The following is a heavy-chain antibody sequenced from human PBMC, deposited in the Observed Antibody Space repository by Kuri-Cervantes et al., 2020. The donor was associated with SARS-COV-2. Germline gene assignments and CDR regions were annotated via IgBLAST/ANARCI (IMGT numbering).Heavy chain of an antibody. D-gene: IGHD1-7*01. CDR3: ARCSGITGTDFYYYYGMDV. V-gene: IGHV3-66*01. J-gene: IGHJ6*02. CDR2: IYSGGST. Sequence: GGSLRLSCAASGFTFSSYGMHWVRQAPGKGLEWVSVIYSGGSTYYADSVKGRFTISRDNSKNTLYLQMNSLRAEDTAVYYCARCSGITGTDFYYYYGMDVWGQGTTVTVSS. CDR1: GFTFSSYG.